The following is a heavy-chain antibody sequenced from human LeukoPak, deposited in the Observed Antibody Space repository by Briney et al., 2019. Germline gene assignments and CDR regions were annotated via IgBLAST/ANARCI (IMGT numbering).Heavy chain of an antibody. Sequence: GRSLRLSCAASGFTFSSYAMHWVRQAPGKGLEWVSSISSSSSYIYYGDSVRGRFTISRDNAKNSLYLQMNSLRAEDTAVYYCAREGSVVVPAAGMDVWGQGTTVTVSS. CDR3: AREGSVVVPAAGMDV. CDR1: GFTFSSYA. CDR2: ISSSSSYI. J-gene: IGHJ6*02. D-gene: IGHD2-2*01. V-gene: IGHV3-21*01.